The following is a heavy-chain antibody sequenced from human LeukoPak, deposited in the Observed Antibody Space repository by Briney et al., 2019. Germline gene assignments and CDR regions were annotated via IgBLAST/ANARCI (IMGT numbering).Heavy chain of an antibody. D-gene: IGHD1-7*01. CDR1: GYTFTSYG. J-gene: IGHJ6*02. Sequence: ASVKISCKASGYTFTSYGISWVRQAPGQGLEWMGWISAYSGNTNYAQKLQGRVTMTTDTSTSTAYMELRSLRSDDTAVYYCARGGWSGTTVMGYGMDVWGQGTTVTVSS. CDR3: ARGGWSGTTVMGYGMDV. CDR2: ISAYSGNT. V-gene: IGHV1-18*01.